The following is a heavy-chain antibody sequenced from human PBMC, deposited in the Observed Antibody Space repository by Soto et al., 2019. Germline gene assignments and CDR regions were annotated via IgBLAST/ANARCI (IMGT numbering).Heavy chain of an antibody. D-gene: IGHD3-22*01. CDR1: GYSISSGYY. CDR3: ARVGPWVPYYYDSSPYTFENWFDP. Sequence: TLSLTCAVSGYSISSGYYWGWLRQPPGKGLEWIGGIYHGGSTYYNPSLNSRVTLSIDMTNNHVSLILNSVTAADTAVYYCARVGPWVPYYYDSSPYTFENWFDPWGQGTLVTVSS. V-gene: IGHV4-38-2*01. CDR2: IYHGGST. J-gene: IGHJ5*02.